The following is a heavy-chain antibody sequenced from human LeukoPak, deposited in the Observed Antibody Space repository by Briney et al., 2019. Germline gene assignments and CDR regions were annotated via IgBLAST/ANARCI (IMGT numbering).Heavy chain of an antibody. V-gene: IGHV3-9*01. J-gene: IGHJ3*02. CDR3: AKEEYAFHAFDI. D-gene: IGHD2/OR15-2a*01. CDR2: ISWSSGSI. CDR1: GFTFDDYA. Sequence: GGSLRLSCAASGFTFDDYAMHWVRQAPGKGLEWVSGISWSSGSIGYADSVKGRFTISRDNAKNSLYLQMNSLRAEDTALYYCAKEEYAFHAFDIWGQGTMVTVSS.